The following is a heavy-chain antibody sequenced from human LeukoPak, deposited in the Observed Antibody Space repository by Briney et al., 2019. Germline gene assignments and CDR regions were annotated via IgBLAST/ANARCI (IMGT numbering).Heavy chain of an antibody. CDR3: ARGMYYFSQYFDY. D-gene: IGHD3-10*01. V-gene: IGHV4-34*01. J-gene: IGHJ4*02. CDR2: VNHSGST. Sequence: SETLSLICAVYGGSFSGYYWSWIHQPPGKGLEWIGEVNHSGSTNYNPSLKSRVTISVDTSKNQFSLKLSSVTAADTAVYYCARGMYYFSQYFDYWGQGTLVTVSS. CDR1: GGSFSGYY.